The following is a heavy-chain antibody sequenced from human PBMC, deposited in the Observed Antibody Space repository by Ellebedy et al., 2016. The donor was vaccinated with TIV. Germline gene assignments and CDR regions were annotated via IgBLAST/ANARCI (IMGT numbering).Heavy chain of an antibody. Sequence: MPSETLSLTCVVYGGSFSTYYWSWIRQPPGKGLEWIGEINHYGSTNYNPSLKSRVTISVDTSKNQFSLKLSSVTAADTAVYYCARWVAVAATYCDYWGQGTLVTVSS. J-gene: IGHJ4*02. CDR2: INHYGST. D-gene: IGHD6-19*01. CDR3: ARWVAVAATYCDY. V-gene: IGHV4-34*01. CDR1: GGSFSTYY.